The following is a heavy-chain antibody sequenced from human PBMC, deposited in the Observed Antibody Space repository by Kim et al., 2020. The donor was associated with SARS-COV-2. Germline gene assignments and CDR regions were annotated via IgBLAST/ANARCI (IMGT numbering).Heavy chain of an antibody. J-gene: IGHJ5*01. CDR2: MDSSGTS. CDR3: AGGGPCSKYFDS. D-gene: IGHD2-2*01. CDR1: GASISSDC. V-gene: IGHV4-4*07. Sequence: SETLSLTCTVSGASISSDCWSWIRQPAGKGLEWIGYMDSSGTSAFNSSRKSRVTLSMDKSKNRFSLKLTSVTAADTAVFYCAGGGPCSKYFDSWGQGTLVTVAS.